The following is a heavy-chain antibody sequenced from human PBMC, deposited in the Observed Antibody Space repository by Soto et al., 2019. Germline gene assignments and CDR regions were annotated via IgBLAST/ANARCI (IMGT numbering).Heavy chain of an antibody. V-gene: IGHV2-5*01. CDR2: IYWNDDK. CDR3: AHSPYDLYRASGWFDS. D-gene: IGHD3-3*01. Sequence: QITLKESGPTLVQPTQTLTLTCTFSGFSLTSSGVGVGWIRQPPGKALEWLALIYWNDDKRYSPSLESRRTITKDTSNNQVVLTMSNMDHVDTATYYCAHSPYDLYRASGWFDSLGQGTLVTVAS. CDR1: GFSLTSSGVG. J-gene: IGHJ5*01.